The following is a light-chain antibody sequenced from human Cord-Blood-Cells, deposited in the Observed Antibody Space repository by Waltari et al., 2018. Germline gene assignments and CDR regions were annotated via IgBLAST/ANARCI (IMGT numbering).Light chain of an antibody. CDR3: CSYAGSSTYVV. CDR1: SSDVGGYNY. Sequence: QSALTQPASVSGSPGQSITIPCTGTSSDVGGYNYVSWYQQHPGKAPKLMIYEVSNRPSGVSNRFSGSKSGNTASLTISGLQAEDEADYYCCSYAGSSTYVVFGGGTKLTVL. CDR2: EVS. J-gene: IGLJ2*01. V-gene: IGLV2-23*02.